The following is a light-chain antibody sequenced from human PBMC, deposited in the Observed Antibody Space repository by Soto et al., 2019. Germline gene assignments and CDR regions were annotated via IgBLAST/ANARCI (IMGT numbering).Light chain of an antibody. CDR1: QSVSSSY. CDR3: QQFSSYPLT. J-gene: IGKJ4*01. CDR2: GTS. V-gene: IGKV3-20*01. Sequence: EIVLTQSPGTLSLSAGERATLSCRASQSVSSSYLAWYQQKPGQAPRLLIYGTSKRAAGIPDRFSGSGSGTDFTLTISRLEPGDFAVYYCQQFSSYPLTFGGGTKVDIK.